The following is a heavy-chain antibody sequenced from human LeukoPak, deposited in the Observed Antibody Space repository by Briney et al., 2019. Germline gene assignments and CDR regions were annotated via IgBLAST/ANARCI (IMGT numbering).Heavy chain of an antibody. CDR1: GGTFSSYA. V-gene: IGHV1-3*01. CDR3: ARAQLGSNRPGDY. CDR2: INAGNGDT. J-gene: IGHJ4*02. Sequence: ASVKVSCKASGGTFSSYAISWVRQAPGQGLEWMGWINAGNGDTKYSQKFQGKVTITRDTSASTDYMELSSLRSEDTAVYYCARAQLGSNRPGDYWGQGTLVTVSS. D-gene: IGHD6-13*01.